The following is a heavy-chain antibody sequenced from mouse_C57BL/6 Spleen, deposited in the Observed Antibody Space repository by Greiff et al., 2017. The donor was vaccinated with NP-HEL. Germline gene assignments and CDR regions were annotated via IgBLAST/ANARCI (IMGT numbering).Heavy chain of an antibody. Sequence: EVQLQQSGAELVRPGASVKLSCTASGFNIKDDYMHWVKQRPEQGLEWIGWIDPENGDTEYASKFQGKATITADTASNTAYLQLSSLTSEDTAVYYCTTPAHASFAYWGQGTLVTVSA. D-gene: IGHD3-2*02. CDR2: IDPENGDT. J-gene: IGHJ3*01. CDR3: TTPAHASFAY. CDR1: GFNIKDDY. V-gene: IGHV14-4*01.